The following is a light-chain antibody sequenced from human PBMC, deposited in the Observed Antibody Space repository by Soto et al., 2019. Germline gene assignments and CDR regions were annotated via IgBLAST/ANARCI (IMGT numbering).Light chain of an antibody. CDR3: QQRSNWPIT. V-gene: IGKV3-11*02. CDR1: QSVSSN. J-gene: IGKJ5*01. Sequence: EVVMTQSPATLSVSPGERATLSCRASQSVSSNLAWHQQRPGQAPRLLIFGASKRATGIPDRFSGSGSGRDFTLTISSLEPEDFAVYYCQQRSNWPITFGQGTRLEIK. CDR2: GAS.